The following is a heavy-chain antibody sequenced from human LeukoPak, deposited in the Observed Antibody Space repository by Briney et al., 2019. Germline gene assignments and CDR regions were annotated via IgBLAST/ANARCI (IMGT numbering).Heavy chain of an antibody. CDR2: INHSGST. D-gene: IGHD6-13*01. J-gene: IGHJ4*02. CDR1: GGSFSGYY. V-gene: IGHV4-34*01. Sequence: PSETLSLTCAVYGGSFSGYYWSWIRQPPGKGLEWIGEINHSGSTNYNPSLKSRVTISVDTSKNQFSLKLSSVTAADTAAYYCARAGSSSWYLYYWGQGTLVTVSS. CDR3: ARAGSSSWYLYY.